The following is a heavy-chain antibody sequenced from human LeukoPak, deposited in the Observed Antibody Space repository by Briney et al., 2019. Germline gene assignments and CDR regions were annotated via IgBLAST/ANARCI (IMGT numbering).Heavy chain of an antibody. V-gene: IGHV3-21*04. J-gene: IGHJ4*02. D-gene: IGHD6-13*01. CDR3: AKTHSSSWHPLDF. CDR1: GFTFTSYT. Sequence: GGSLRLSCAASGFTFTSYTMNWVRQAPGKGLEWVSDISSSGSYIDYADSVKGRFTISRDNAKNSLYLQMNSLRAEDTAVYYCAKTHSSSWHPLDFWGQGTLVTASS. CDR2: ISSSGSYI.